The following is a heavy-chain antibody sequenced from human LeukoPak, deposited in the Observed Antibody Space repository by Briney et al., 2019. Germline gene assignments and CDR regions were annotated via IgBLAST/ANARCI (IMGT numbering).Heavy chain of an antibody. CDR1: SGSISNYY. CDR2: TYPSGST. CDR3: ARDPGYSSSSPLDY. Sequence: PSETLSLTCTVSSGSISNYYWSWIRQPAGKGLEWIGRTYPSGSTNYNPSLKSRVTMSVDTSKNQFSLRLSSVTAADTAVYYCARDPGYSSSSPLDYWGQGTLVTVSS. V-gene: IGHV4-4*07. D-gene: IGHD6-6*01. J-gene: IGHJ4*02.